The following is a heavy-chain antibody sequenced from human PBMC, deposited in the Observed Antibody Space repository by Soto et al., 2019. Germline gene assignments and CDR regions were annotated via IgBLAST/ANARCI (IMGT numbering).Heavy chain of an antibody. D-gene: IGHD3-9*01. CDR3: AKSYDNWPIFDS. CDR2: ISYDGTNK. J-gene: IGHJ4*02. V-gene: IGHV3-30-3*02. CDR1: GFTFSSYT. Sequence: GSLRLSCAASGFTFSSYTMDWVRQAPGKGLEWVAIISYDGTNKYYADSVKGRFTISRDNSKNTLYLQMNSLRPEDTAMYYCAKSYDNWPIFDSWGQGSLVTVSS.